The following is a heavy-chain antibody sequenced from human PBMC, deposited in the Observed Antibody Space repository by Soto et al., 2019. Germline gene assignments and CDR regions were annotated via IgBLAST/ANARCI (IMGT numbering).Heavy chain of an antibody. CDR2: IYYSGST. CDR3: ASVTRTCISTSCYRYYYGMDV. J-gene: IGHJ6*02. Sequence: QVQLQESGPGLVKPSETLSLTCTVSGGSVSSGSYYWSWILQPPGKGLEWIGYIYYSGSTNYNPSLKSRVTISVETSKNQFPLKLSSVTAADTAVYYCASVTRTCISTSCYRYYYGMDVWGQGTTVTVSS. D-gene: IGHD2-2*02. V-gene: IGHV4-61*01. CDR1: GGSVSSGSYY.